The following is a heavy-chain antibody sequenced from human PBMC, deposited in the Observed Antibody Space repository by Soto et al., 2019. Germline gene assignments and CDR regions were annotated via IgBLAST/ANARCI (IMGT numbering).Heavy chain of an antibody. CDR1: GGSISSGDYY. CDR3: ARGRGRYYDFWSGPTYPVGFDY. CDR2: IYYSGST. J-gene: IGHJ4*02. Sequence: PSETLSLTCTVSGGSISSGDYYWSWIRQPPGKGLEWIGYIYYSGSTYYNPSLKSRVTISVDTSKNQFSLKLSSVTAADTAVYYCARGRGRYYDFWSGPTYPVGFDYWGQGTLVTVSS. D-gene: IGHD3-3*01. V-gene: IGHV4-30-4*01.